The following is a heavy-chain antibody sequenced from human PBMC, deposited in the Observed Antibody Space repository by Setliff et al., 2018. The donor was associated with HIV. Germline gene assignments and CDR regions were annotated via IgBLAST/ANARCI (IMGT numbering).Heavy chain of an antibody. CDR3: ARDLPDWGGDCYPYYMDV. J-gene: IGHJ6*03. CDR1: GGTFSSYG. D-gene: IGHD2-21*02. CDR2: ISAYNGNT. Sequence: GASVKVSCKASGGTFSSYGISWVRQAPGQGLEWMGWISAYNGNTNYEQKFQGRVTMTTDTSTSTAYMELRSLRSDDTPVYYCARDLPDWGGDCYPYYMDVWGKGTTVTVSS. V-gene: IGHV1-18*01.